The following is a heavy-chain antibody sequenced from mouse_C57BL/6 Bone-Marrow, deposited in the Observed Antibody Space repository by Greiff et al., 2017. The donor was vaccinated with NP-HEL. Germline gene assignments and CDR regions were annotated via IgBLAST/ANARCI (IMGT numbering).Heavy chain of an antibody. V-gene: IGHV10-1*01. CDR1: GLSFNTYA. Sequence: EVKLVESGGGLVQPKGSLKLSCAASGLSFNTYAMNWVRQAPGKGLEWVARIRSKSNNYATYYADSVKDRFTISRDDSESMLYLQMNNLKTEDTAMYYCVVYLGYFDYWGQGTTLTVSS. CDR2: IRSKSNNYAT. CDR3: VVYLGYFDY. D-gene: IGHD2-1*01. J-gene: IGHJ2*01.